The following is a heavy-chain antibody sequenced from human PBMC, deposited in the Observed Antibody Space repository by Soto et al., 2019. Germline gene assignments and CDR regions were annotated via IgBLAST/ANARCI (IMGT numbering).Heavy chain of an antibody. CDR1: GFSISSYW. D-gene: IGHD6-19*01. Sequence: EVQLVESGGGLVQPGESLRLSCAASGFSISSYWMNWVRQAPGKGLEWVAIIRKDGGEKYYVDSVEGRFTISRDNAKISLYLQMNSPRGEDTAVYYCAAGSGWLIDYWGRGTLVTVSS. J-gene: IGHJ4*02. CDR2: IRKDGGEK. V-gene: IGHV3-7*03. CDR3: AAGSGWLIDY.